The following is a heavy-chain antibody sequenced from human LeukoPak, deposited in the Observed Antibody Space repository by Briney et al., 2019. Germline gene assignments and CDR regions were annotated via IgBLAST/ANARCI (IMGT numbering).Heavy chain of an antibody. CDR1: GYTFTSYG. CDR3: ARTYSSSWYGPVDDY. D-gene: IGHD6-13*01. J-gene: IGHJ4*02. Sequence: GASVKVSCKASGYTFTSYGISWVRQAPGQGLEWMGWISAYNGNTNYAQKLQGRVTMTTDTSTSTAYMELRSLRSDDTAVYYCARTYSSSWYGPVDDYWGQGTLVTVSS. V-gene: IGHV1-18*01. CDR2: ISAYNGNT.